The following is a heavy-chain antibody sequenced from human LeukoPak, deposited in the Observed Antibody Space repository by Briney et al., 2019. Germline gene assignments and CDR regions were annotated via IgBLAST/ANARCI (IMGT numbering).Heavy chain of an antibody. V-gene: IGHV4-39*01. CDR3: ARWGTGGTGDYVGLAFDI. J-gene: IGHJ3*02. CDR1: GGSISSSSYY. D-gene: IGHD4-23*01. CDR2: IYYSGST. Sequence: SETLSLTCTVSGGSISSSSYYWGWIRQPPGKGLEWIGSIYYSGSTYYNPSLKSRVTISVDTSKNQFSLKLSSVTAADTALYYCARWGTGGTGDYVGLAFDIWGQGTMVTVSS.